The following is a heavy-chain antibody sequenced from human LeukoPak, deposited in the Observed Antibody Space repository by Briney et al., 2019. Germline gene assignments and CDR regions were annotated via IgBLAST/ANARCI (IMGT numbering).Heavy chain of an antibody. J-gene: IGHJ6*03. Sequence: SGGSLRLSCAASGFTFSDHYMSWIRQAPGKGLEWVSYISSSGSTIYYADSVKGRFTISRDNAKNSLYLQMNSLRAEDTAVYYCASNPMVRGVIRWYYMDVWGKGTTVTVSS. D-gene: IGHD3-10*01. CDR3: ASNPMVRGVIRWYYMDV. CDR1: GFTFSDHY. V-gene: IGHV3-11*04. CDR2: ISSSGSTI.